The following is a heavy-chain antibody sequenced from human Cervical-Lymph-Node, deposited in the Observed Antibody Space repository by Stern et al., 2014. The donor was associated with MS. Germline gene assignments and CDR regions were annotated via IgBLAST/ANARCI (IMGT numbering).Heavy chain of an antibody. CDR1: GFSLSNGKMG. Sequence: QVTLRESGPVLVKPTETLTLTCTVSGFSLSNGKMGVSWIRQPPGKALEWLAHIFLNEGKSYNTPIKSKLSISKATSKSQVVLTMTNMDPVDTATYYCARISRSSAYSSRLTYYYGMDVWGQGTTVTVSS. CDR2: IFLNEGK. CDR3: ARISRSSAYSSRLTYYYGMDV. V-gene: IGHV2-26*01. D-gene: IGHD3-22*01. J-gene: IGHJ6*02.